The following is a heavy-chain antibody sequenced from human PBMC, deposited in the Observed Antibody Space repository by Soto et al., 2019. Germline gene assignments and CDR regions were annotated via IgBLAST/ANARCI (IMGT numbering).Heavy chain of an antibody. J-gene: IGHJ6*02. CDR3: ARGVTIFGVVPHHYGMDV. CDR1: GYTFTCYY. V-gene: IGHV1-2*04. Sequence: ASVKVSCKASGYTFTCYYMHWVRQAPGQGLEWMGWINPNSGGTNYAQKFQGWVTMTRDTSISTAYMELSRLRSDDTAVYYCARGVTIFGVVPHHYGMDVWGQGTTVTVSS. CDR2: INPNSGGT. D-gene: IGHD3-3*01.